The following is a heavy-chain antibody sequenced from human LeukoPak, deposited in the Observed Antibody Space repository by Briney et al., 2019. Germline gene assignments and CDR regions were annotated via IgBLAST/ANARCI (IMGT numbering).Heavy chain of an antibody. CDR1: GGSVSTSDYY. V-gene: IGHV4-39*07. Sequence: SETLSLTCTVSGGSVSTSDYYWRWIRQSPVKGLEWIGDVFYTGKTNYNPSLRGRATISIDTSKNQFSLKLTYVTAADTAVYYCARVFDSWGQGTLVTVSS. J-gene: IGHJ4*02. CDR3: ARVFDS. CDR2: VFYTGKT.